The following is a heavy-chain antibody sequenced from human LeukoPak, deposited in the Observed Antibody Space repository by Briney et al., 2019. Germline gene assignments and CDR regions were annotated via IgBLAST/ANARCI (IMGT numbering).Heavy chain of an antibody. Sequence: SETLSLTCTVSGGSISSYYWNWIRQPPGKGLEWIGYIYYSGSTDYNPSLKSRVTISVDTSKNQFSLKLSSVTAADTAVFYCARALGTSFDYWGQGTLVTVSS. J-gene: IGHJ4*02. CDR3: ARALGTSFDY. V-gene: IGHV4-59*12. CDR2: IYYSGST. CDR1: GGSISSYY. D-gene: IGHD3-16*01.